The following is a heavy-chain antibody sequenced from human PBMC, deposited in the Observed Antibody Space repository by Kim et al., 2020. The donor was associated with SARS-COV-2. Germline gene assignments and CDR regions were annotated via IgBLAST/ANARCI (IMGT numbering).Heavy chain of an antibody. J-gene: IGHJ5*02. CDR1: GGSISSSSYY. CDR2: IYYSGST. Sequence: SETLSLTCTVSGGSISSSSYYWGWIRQPPGKGLEWIGSIYYSGSTYYNPSLKSRVTISVDTSKNQFSLKLSSVTAADTAVYYCARHGYSSSGLDNWFDPWGQGTLVTVSS. V-gene: IGHV4-39*01. D-gene: IGHD6-6*01. CDR3: ARHGYSSSGLDNWFDP.